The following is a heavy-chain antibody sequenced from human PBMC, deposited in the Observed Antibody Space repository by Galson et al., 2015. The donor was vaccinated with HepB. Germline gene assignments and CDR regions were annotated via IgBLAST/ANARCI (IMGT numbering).Heavy chain of an antibody. CDR3: ARNLYYDFWSGYYTSDYYYGMDV. D-gene: IGHD3-3*01. CDR2: IYYSGST. J-gene: IGHJ6*02. V-gene: IGHV4-59*01. CDR1: GGSISSYY. Sequence: SETLSLTCTVSGGSISSYYWSWIRQPPGKGLEWIGYIYYSGSTNYNPSLKSRVTISVDTSKNQFSLKLSSVTAADTAVYYCARNLYYDFWSGYYTSDYYYGMDVWGQGTTVTVSS.